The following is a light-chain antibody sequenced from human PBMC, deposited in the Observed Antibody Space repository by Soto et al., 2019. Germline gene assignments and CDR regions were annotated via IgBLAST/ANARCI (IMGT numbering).Light chain of an antibody. CDR2: KAS. V-gene: IGKV1-5*03. Sequence: DIQMTQSPSTLSASVGDRVTITCRASQSISLSLAWHQQKPGKAPKPLMYKASSLESGAPSRFSGSGSGTEFTLTISSLQPDDFATYYCQQYRYFPCTIGQGTKV. CDR3: QQYRYFPCT. CDR1: QSISLS. J-gene: IGKJ1*01.